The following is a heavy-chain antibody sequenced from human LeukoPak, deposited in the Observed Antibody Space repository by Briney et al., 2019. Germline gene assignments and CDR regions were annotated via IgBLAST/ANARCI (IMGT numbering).Heavy chain of an antibody. CDR1: GYTFTSYD. CDR3: ARAFSYDYVWGSYRSHEHLPDY. CDR2: MNPNSGNT. J-gene: IGHJ4*02. V-gene: IGHV1-8*01. D-gene: IGHD3-16*02. Sequence: ASVKVSCKASGYTFTSYDINWVRQATGRGLEWMGWMNPNSGNTGYAQKFQGRVTMTRNTSISTAYMELSSLRSEDTAVYYCARAFSYDYVWGSYRSHEHLPDYWGQGTLVTVSS.